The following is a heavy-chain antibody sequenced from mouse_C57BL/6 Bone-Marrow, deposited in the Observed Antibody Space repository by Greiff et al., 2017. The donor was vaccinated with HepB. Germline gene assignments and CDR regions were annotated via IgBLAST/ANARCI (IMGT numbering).Heavy chain of an antibody. V-gene: IGHV2-5*01. CDR2: IWRGGST. J-gene: IGHJ4*01. Sequence: QVQLQQSGPGLVQPSQSLSITCTVSGFSLTSYGVHWVRQSPGKGLEWLGVIWRGGSTDYNAAFMSRLSITKDNSKSQVFFKMNSLQADDTAIYDCAKSGITTVVATGEAMDYWGQGTSVTVSS. CDR3: AKSGITTVVATGEAMDY. CDR1: GFSLTSYG. D-gene: IGHD1-1*01.